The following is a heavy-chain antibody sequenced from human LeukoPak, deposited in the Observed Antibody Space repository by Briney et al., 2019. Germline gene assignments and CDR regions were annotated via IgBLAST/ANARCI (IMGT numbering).Heavy chain of an antibody. CDR3: ARRSQYYDFWSGYSTDDAFDI. CDR2: ISAYNGNT. J-gene: IGHJ3*02. Sequence: ASVKVSCKASGYTFTSYGISWVRQAPGQGLEWMGWISAYNGNTNYAQKLQGRVTMTTDTSTSTAYMELRSLRSDDTAVYYCARRSQYYDFWSGYSTDDAFDIWGQGTMVTVSS. CDR1: GYTFTSYG. V-gene: IGHV1-18*01. D-gene: IGHD3-3*01.